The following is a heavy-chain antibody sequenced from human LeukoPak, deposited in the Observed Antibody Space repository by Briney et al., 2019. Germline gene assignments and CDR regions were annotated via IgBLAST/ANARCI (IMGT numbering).Heavy chain of an antibody. V-gene: IGHV1-46*01. D-gene: IGHD4-17*01. CDR2: INPSGGST. CDR1: GYTFTGYY. CDR3: ASPGSGHYGDYVDI. J-gene: IGHJ3*02. Sequence: ASVKVSCKASGYTFTGYYMHWVRQAPGQGLEWVGIINPSGGSTSYAQKFQGRVTMTRDTSTSTVYMELSSLRSEDTAVYYCASPGSGHYGDYVDIWGQGTMVTVSS.